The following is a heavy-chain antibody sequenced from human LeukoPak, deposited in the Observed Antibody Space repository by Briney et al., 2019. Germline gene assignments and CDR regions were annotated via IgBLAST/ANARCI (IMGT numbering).Heavy chain of an antibody. CDR3: ARAARPDFDY. CDR2: ISSSSSYI. Sequence: GGSLRLSCAASGFTFSSYEMNWVRQAPGKGLEWVSSISSSSSYIYYADSVKGRFTISRDNAKNSLYLQMNSLRAEDTAVYYCARAARPDFDYWGQGTLVTVSS. CDR1: GFTFSSYE. J-gene: IGHJ4*02. V-gene: IGHV3-21*01. D-gene: IGHD6-6*01.